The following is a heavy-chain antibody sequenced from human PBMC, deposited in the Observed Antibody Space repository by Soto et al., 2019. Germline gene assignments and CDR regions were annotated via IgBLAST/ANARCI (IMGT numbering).Heavy chain of an antibody. J-gene: IGHJ5*02. CDR3: AKPSGPHPLLWFDP. D-gene: IGHD3-3*01. Sequence: EVQLLESGGGLVQPGGSLRLSCVASGFTISSYAISWVRQAPGEGLEWVSTISGSGGGRHTLYYTDSVKGRFTMSRDKSKNTLYLQMNNLSAEDTAVYYCAKPSGPHPLLWFDPWGQGTLVTVSS. CDR2: ISGSGGGRHTL. V-gene: IGHV3-23*01. CDR1: GFTISSYA.